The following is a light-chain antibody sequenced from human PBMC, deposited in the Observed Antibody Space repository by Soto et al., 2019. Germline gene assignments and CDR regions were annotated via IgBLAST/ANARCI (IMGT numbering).Light chain of an antibody. Sequence: VLTQSPATLSVSPGESATLSCRASQSISSHLAWYQQKPGQAPRLLIYGASTRATGSPARFSGSGSGTEFTLTIRSLQSEDFALYYCQQYHSWPPRTFGQGTEVKIK. V-gene: IGKV3-15*01. CDR1: QSISSH. CDR3: QQYHSWPPRT. CDR2: GAS. J-gene: IGKJ1*01.